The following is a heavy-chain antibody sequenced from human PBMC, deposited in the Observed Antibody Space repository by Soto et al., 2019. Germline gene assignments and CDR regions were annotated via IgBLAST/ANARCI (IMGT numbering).Heavy chain of an antibody. CDR2: ISYDGSNK. D-gene: IGHD3-10*01. Sequence: GGSLRLSCAASGFTFSSYGMHWVRQAPGKGLEWVAVISYDGSNKYYADSVKGRFTISRDNSKNTLYLQMNSLRAEDTAVYYCAKGPRGARAAELDYWGQGTLVTVSS. CDR1: GFTFSSYG. CDR3: AKGPRGARAAELDY. V-gene: IGHV3-30*18. J-gene: IGHJ4*02.